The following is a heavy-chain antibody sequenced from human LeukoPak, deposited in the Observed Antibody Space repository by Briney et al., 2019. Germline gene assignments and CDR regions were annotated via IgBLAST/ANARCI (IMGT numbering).Heavy chain of an antibody. CDR3: AKAQKQLAYYYYGMDV. Sequence: GGSLRLSCAASGFTFDDYAMHWVRQAPGKGLERVSGISWNSGSIGYADSVKGRFTISRDNAKNSLYLQMNSLRAEDTALYYCAKAQKQLAYYYYGMDVWGQGTTVTVSS. D-gene: IGHD6-13*01. J-gene: IGHJ6*02. CDR1: GFTFDDYA. CDR2: ISWNSGSI. V-gene: IGHV3-9*01.